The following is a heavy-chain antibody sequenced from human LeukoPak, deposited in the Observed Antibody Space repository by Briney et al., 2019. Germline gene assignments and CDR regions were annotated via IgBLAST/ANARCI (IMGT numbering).Heavy chain of an antibody. CDR2: ISYDGSNK. V-gene: IGHV3-30*03. CDR3: ARDLSYGYDDY. CDR1: GGSISSYY. D-gene: IGHD5-18*01. J-gene: IGHJ4*02. Sequence: PSETLSLTCTVSGGSISSYYWSWIRQPPGKGLEWVAVISYDGSNKYYADSVKGRFTISRDNSKNTLYLQMNSLRAEDTAVYYCARDLSYGYDDYWGQGTLVTVSS.